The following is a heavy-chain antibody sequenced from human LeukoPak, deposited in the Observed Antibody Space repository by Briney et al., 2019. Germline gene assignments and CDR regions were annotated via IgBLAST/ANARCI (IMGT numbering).Heavy chain of an antibody. CDR3: ARPRGGGGWFNAFDI. CDR2: ISDDSSTI. CDR1: GFTFRRYS. D-gene: IGHD6-19*01. Sequence: GGSLRLSCEAPGFTFRRYSMNCVRQAPGRGLEWLSYISDDSSTIYYADSVRGRFTISRDNAKNSLYLQMSSLSAEDTAVYYCARPRGGGGWFNAFDIWGQGTTVTVSA. J-gene: IGHJ3*02. V-gene: IGHV3-48*01.